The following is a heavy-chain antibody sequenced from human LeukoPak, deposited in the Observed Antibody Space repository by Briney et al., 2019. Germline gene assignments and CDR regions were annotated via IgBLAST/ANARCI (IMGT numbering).Heavy chain of an antibody. CDR2: ISYDGSNK. CDR1: GFTFSSYG. CDR3: ANLHGSGSSYYYYYYGMDV. J-gene: IGHJ6*02. V-gene: IGHV3-30*18. D-gene: IGHD3-10*01. Sequence: GGSLRLSCAASGFTFSSYGMHWVRQAPGKGLEWVAVISYDGSNKYYADSVKGRFTISRDNSKNTLYLQMNSLRAEDTAVYYCANLHGSGSSYYYYYYGMDVWGQGTTVTVSS.